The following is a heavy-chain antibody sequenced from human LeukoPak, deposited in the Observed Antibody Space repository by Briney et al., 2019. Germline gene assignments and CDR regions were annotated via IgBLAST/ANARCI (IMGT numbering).Heavy chain of an antibody. CDR3: ARQGFRRFDP. CDR1: GDSVSSNRAA. CDR2: TYYTSKWYN. V-gene: IGHV6-1*01. Sequence: SQTLSLTCAISGDSVSSNRAAWNWFRQSPSRGLEWLGRTYYTSKWYNDYAVSVKSRITVNPDTSKNQFSLHMNSVTPEDTAVYYCARQGFRRFDPWGQGTLVTVSS. D-gene: IGHD3-3*01. J-gene: IGHJ5*02.